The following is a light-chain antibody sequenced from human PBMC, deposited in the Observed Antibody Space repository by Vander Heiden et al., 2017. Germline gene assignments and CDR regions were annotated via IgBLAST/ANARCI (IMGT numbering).Light chain of an antibody. V-gene: IGKV1-39*01. CDR2: AAS. J-gene: IGKJ5*01. CDR1: QNIRNY. Sequence: DIQTTQSPSSLSASVGDSVTITCRASQNIRNYLNWYQHEPGIAPKLLTYAASSLLSGVPSRFSGSGSGTDFTLTISSLQPEDFATYYCQQTYNSPFTFGHGTQLEIK. CDR3: QQTYNSPFT.